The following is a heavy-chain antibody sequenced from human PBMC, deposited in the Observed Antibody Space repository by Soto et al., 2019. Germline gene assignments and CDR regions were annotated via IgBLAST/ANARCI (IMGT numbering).Heavy chain of an antibody. CDR2: IIPIFGTA. CDR3: ARGRRDFMVRSYGMDV. D-gene: IGHD3-10*01. CDR1: GGTFSSYA. Sequence: GASVKVSCKASGGTFSSYAISWVRQAPGQGLEWMGGIIPIFGTANYAQKFQGRVTITADESTSTAYMELSSLRSEDTAVYYCARGRRDFMVRSYGMDVWGQGXTVTVYS. V-gene: IGHV1-69*13. J-gene: IGHJ6*02.